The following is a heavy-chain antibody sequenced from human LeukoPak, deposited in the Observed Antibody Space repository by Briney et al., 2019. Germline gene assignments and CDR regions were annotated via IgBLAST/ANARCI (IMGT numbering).Heavy chain of an antibody. CDR2: ISSSADTI. J-gene: IGHJ4*02. CDR1: GFTFSDYY. D-gene: IGHD2-15*01. CDR3: VTAPTRTYSVY. V-gene: IGHV3-11*04. Sequence: GGSLRLSCVASGFTFSDYYMSWIRQTPGKGLEWVSYISSSADTIYYTDSVKRRFTISRDNAKNSLFLQMNSLRPEDTAVYYCVTAPTRTYSVYWGQGILVTVSS.